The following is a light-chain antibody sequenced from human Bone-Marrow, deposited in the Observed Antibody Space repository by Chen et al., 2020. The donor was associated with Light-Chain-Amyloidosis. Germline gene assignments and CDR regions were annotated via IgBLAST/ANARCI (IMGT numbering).Light chain of an antibody. CDR3: SSFTSRSTRV. J-gene: IGLJ3*02. Sequence: HSALTQPASVSGSPGLSIPISCTGTSRYVGGYNYVSWYPHHPGEAPKLMIYEVSNRPSGVSNRCSGSKSGNTASLTISGLQAEDEADYYCSSFTSRSTRVFGGGTKLTVL. CDR1: SRYVGGYNY. V-gene: IGLV2-14*01. CDR2: EVS.